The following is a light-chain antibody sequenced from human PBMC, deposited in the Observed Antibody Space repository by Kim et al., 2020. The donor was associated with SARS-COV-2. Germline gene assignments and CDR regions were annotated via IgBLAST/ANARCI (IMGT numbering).Light chain of an antibody. CDR3: QAWDSSIYV. CDR2: RDN. CDR1: SLGHKY. V-gene: IGLV3-1*01. Sequence: VPPRQTAITPCSGDSLGHKYASLYPQKPGPSPVVVIFRDNRRPARIPELVSCSNSGNTATLTISGSQAMDESDYYCQAWDSSIYVFGTGTKVTVL. J-gene: IGLJ1*01.